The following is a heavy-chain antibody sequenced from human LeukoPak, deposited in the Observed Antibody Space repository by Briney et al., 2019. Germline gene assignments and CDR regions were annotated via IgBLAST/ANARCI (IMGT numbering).Heavy chain of an antibody. CDR2: ISGSGGST. Sequence: PGGSLRLSCAASGFTFSSYAMSRVRQAPGKGLEWVSAISGSGGSTYYADSVKGRFTISRDNSKNTLYLQMNSLRAEDTAVYYCAKDTMVRGVTISHFDYWGQGTLVTVSS. CDR1: GFTFSSYA. V-gene: IGHV3-23*01. CDR3: AKDTMVRGVTISHFDY. J-gene: IGHJ4*02. D-gene: IGHD3-10*01.